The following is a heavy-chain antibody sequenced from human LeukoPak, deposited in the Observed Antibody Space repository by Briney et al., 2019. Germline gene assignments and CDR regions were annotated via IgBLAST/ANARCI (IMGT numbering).Heavy chain of an antibody. Sequence: SVKVSCRASGGTFSSYAISLVRQAPGQGLEWMGRIIPILGIANYAQKFQGRVTITADKSTSTAYMELSSLRSEDTAVYYCARARSFIAAAGGFDYWGQGTLVTVSS. J-gene: IGHJ4*02. D-gene: IGHD6-13*01. CDR3: ARARSFIAAAGGFDY. V-gene: IGHV1-69*04. CDR2: IIPILGIA. CDR1: GGTFSSYA.